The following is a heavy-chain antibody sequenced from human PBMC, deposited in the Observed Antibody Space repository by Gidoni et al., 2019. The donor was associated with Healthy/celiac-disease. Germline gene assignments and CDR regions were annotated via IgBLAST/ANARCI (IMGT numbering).Heavy chain of an antibody. V-gene: IGHV3-30*03. CDR1: GFTFSNYG. CDR2: ISYDGSNK. Sequence: QVQLVESGGGVVQPGRSLRLSCAASGFTFSNYGMHWVRQAPGKGLEWVAVISYDGSNKYFADSVKGRFTISRDNSKSTLYLQMNSLRAEDTAVYYCALNRYCSSTSCSNPWGQGTLVTVSS. D-gene: IGHD2-2*01. J-gene: IGHJ5*02. CDR3: ALNRYCSSTSCSNP.